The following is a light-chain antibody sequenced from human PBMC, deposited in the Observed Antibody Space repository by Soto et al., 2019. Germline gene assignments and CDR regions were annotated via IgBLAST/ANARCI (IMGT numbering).Light chain of an antibody. CDR2: YDS. CDR3: QVWDSSSDHNWV. Sequence: SYELTQPPSVSVAPGKTARITCGGNNIGSKSVHWYQQKPGQAPVLVIYYDSDRPSGIPERFSGSNSGNTATLTISRVEAGDEADYYCQVWDSSSDHNWVFGGGTPLTVL. CDR1: NIGSKS. J-gene: IGLJ3*02. V-gene: IGLV3-21*04.